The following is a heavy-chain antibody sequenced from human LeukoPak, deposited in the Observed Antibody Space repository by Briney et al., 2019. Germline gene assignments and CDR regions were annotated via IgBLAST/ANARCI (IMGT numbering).Heavy chain of an antibody. J-gene: IGHJ6*03. V-gene: IGHV1-18*01. CDR2: ISAYNGNT. Sequence: ASVKLSCKASGYTFINYGISWGRKAPGQGLEWMGWISAYNGNTNYAQKFQGRVTMTTDTSTSTAYMELRSLRSDDTAVYYCARRLYGDQLDNYYYYYMDVWGKGTTVTVSS. CDR1: GYTFINYG. D-gene: IGHD4-17*01. CDR3: ARRLYGDQLDNYYYYYMDV.